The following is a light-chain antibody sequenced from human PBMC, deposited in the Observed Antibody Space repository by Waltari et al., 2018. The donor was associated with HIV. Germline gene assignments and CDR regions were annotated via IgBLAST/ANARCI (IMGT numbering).Light chain of an antibody. V-gene: IGKV1-5*03. CDR3: QQYSTLGT. Sequence: DILMTQSPSTLSASVGDRVTLTCRASQSVGIWLAWYQQKPGKAPNLLIYRASDLESGVPPRFSASGSGTECSLTISNMQPEDFGTYYCQQYSTLGTFGQGTKVEIK. CDR1: QSVGIW. J-gene: IGKJ1*01. CDR2: RAS.